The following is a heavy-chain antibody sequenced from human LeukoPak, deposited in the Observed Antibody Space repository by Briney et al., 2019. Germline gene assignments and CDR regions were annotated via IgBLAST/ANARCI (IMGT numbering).Heavy chain of an antibody. CDR1: GFTFSSYT. CDR2: ISHDGGNK. J-gene: IGHJ4*02. D-gene: IGHD6-19*01. CDR3: AKVVSRIAVAGPLFDY. V-gene: IGHV3-30-3*01. Sequence: GGSLRLSCAASGFTFSSYTMHWVRQAPDKGLEWVAVISHDGGNKYYADSVKGRFTISRDNSKNTLYLQMNSLRAEDTAVYYCAKVVSRIAVAGPLFDYWGQGTLVTVSS.